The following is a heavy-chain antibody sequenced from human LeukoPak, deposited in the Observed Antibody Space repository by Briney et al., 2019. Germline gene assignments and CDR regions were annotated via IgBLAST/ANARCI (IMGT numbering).Heavy chain of an antibody. V-gene: IGHV1-2*02. CDR1: GYTFTDYC. J-gene: IGHJ4*02. CDR2: INPNTGVT. Sequence: ASVKVSFKTSGYTFTDYCMHWVRQAPGQGLKWMGWINPNTGVTNYAQKFQGRVTMTRDTSITTAYMDLTRLRSDDTAVYFCARALHIRRPHFDSWGQGILVTVSS. D-gene: IGHD1-14*01. CDR3: ARALHIRRPHFDS.